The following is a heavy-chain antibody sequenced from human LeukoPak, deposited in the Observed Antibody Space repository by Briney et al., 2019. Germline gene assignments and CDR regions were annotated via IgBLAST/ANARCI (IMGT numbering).Heavy chain of an antibody. CDR2: IIPIFGTA. V-gene: IGHV1-69*06. J-gene: IGHJ6*04. D-gene: IGHD3-10*01. CDR3: ARSYYYGSGSYGYHGMDV. CDR1: GGTFSSYA. Sequence: SVKVSCKASGGTFSSYAISWVRQAPGQGLEWMGGIIPIFGTANYAQKFQGRVTITADKSTSTAYMELSSLRSEDTAVYYCARSYYYGSGSYGYHGMDVWGKGTTVTVSS.